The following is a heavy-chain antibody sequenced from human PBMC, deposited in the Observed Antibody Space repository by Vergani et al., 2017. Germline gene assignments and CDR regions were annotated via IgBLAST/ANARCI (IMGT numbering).Heavy chain of an antibody. CDR3: ARDHSAGYSSGWYGY. Sequence: QVQLVESGGGVVQPGRSLRLSCAASGFTFSSYGMHWVRQAPGKGLEWVAVISYDGSNKYYADSVKGRFTISRDNSKNTLYLQMNSLRAEDTAVYYCARDHSAGYSSGWYGYWGQGTLVTVSS. V-gene: IGHV3-30*03. CDR1: GFTFSSYG. D-gene: IGHD6-19*01. J-gene: IGHJ4*02. CDR2: ISYDGSNK.